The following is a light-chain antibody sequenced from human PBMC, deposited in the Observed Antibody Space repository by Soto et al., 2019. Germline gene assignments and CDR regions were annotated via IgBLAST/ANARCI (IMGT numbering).Light chain of an antibody. CDR2: KAS. CDR1: DSISRW. CDR3: QQHNSFSIT. J-gene: IGKJ5*01. Sequence: DIQITQSPSTLSASVGDRVTITCRASDSISRWLAWYQQKPGKAPKLLIYKASSLESGVPSRFSGSGSGTEFTLTINSLQADDFATYYCQQHNSFSITFGQGTRLEIK. V-gene: IGKV1-5*03.